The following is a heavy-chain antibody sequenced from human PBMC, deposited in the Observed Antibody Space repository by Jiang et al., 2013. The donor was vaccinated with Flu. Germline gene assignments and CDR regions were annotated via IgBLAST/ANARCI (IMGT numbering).Heavy chain of an antibody. D-gene: IGHD1-26*01. CDR2: ISSSSSYI. V-gene: IGHV3-21*01. Sequence: EWVSSISSSSSYIYYADSVKGRFTISRDNAKNSLYLQMNSLRAEDTAVYYCARDTARGSYWGDAFDIWGQGTMVTVSS. CDR3: ARDTARGSYWGDAFDI. J-gene: IGHJ3*02.